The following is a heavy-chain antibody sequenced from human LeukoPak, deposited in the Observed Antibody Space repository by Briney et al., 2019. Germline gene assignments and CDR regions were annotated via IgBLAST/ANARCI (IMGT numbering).Heavy chain of an antibody. CDR2: INQYGSEK. CDR1: GFTLNSYW. V-gene: IGHV3-7*01. CDR3: ASEDPGEI. J-gene: IGHJ3*02. D-gene: IGHD3-10*01. Sequence: QSGGSLRLPCAASGFTLNSYWMSWLRQAPGKGLEWVANINQYGSEKYYLDSAKGRFTISRDNAKNSLYLQMNSLRAEDTAVYYCASEDPGEIWGQGTMVTVSS.